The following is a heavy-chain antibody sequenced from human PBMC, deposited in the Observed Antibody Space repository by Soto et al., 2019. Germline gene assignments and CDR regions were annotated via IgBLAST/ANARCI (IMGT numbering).Heavy chain of an antibody. CDR3: ARDGGSGDDYGAHVAFDI. D-gene: IGHD4-17*01. J-gene: IGHJ3*02. V-gene: IGHV4-30-4*01. CDR1: GGSISSGDYY. Sequence: QVQLQESGPGLVKPSQTLSLTCTVSGGSISSGDYYWSWIRQPPGKGLEWIGYIYYSGSTYYNPSLKSRVTISVDTSKTQCSLKLSSVTAADTAVYYCARDGGSGDDYGAHVAFDIWGQGTMVTVSS. CDR2: IYYSGST.